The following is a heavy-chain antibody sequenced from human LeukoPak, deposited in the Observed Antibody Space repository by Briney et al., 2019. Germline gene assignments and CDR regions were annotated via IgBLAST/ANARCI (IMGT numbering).Heavy chain of an antibody. J-gene: IGHJ4*02. Sequence: GGSLRLSCTASGFSFSTHALHWVRQAPGEGLEWVAVISYDGTNKYHAKSVKGRFTISRDNSKNTLYLQMNSPRVDDAAVYYCARSTSGWKLDYWGQGTLVTVSS. D-gene: IGHD6-19*01. CDR1: GFSFSTHA. CDR2: ISYDGTNK. CDR3: ARSTSGWKLDY. V-gene: IGHV3-30-3*01.